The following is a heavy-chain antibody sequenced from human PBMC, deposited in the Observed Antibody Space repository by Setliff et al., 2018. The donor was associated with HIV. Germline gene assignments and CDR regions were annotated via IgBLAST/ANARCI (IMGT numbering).Heavy chain of an antibody. CDR2: ISGSGGST. J-gene: IGHJ4*02. D-gene: IGHD6-25*01. V-gene: IGHV3-23*01. CDR1: GFTFSNYA. CDR3: AKDQSSAGYYFDS. Sequence: QPGGSLRLSCAASGFTFSNYAMSWVRQAPGKGLEWVSGISGSGGSTYYADSVKGRFTISRDNSKNTLYLQMNSLRAEDTAVYYCAKDQSSAGYYFDSWGQGTLVTVSS.